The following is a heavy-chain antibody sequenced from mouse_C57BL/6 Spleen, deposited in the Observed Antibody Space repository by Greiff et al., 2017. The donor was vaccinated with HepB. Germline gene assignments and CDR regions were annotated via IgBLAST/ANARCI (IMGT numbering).Heavy chain of an antibody. J-gene: IGHJ2*01. Sequence: QVQLQQPGTELVKPGASVKLSCKASGYTFTSYWMHWVKQRPGQGLEWIGNINPSNGGTNYNEKFKSKATLTVDKSSSTAYMQLSSLTSEDSAVYYCARERIWVTTVSGFDYWGQGTTLTVSS. V-gene: IGHV1-53*01. CDR1: GYTFTSYW. CDR3: ARERIWVTTVSGFDY. CDR2: INPSNGGT. D-gene: IGHD1-1*01.